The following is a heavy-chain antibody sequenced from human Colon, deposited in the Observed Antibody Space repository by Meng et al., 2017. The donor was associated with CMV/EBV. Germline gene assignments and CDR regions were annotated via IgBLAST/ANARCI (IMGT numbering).Heavy chain of an antibody. CDR2: IYHNGDT. CDR1: GASVRSTSHY. Sequence: CTVSGASVRSTSHYWSWIRQPPGKGLEWIGYIYHNGDTNYNPSLKSRLSLSLDTSNNQFSLHLNSVTAADTAMYYCSRITIFNNFFDPWGQGTLVTVSS. V-gene: IGHV4-61*01. D-gene: IGHD3-3*01. CDR3: SRITIFNNFFDP. J-gene: IGHJ5*02.